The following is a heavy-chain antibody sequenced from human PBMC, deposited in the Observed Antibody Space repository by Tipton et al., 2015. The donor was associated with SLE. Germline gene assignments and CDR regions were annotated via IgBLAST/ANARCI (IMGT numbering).Heavy chain of an antibody. Sequence: SLRLSCSASGFTFSSYEMNWVRQAPGKGLEWVSYISRSGTTIYYADSVKGRFTISRDNAKNSFYLQMDSLRGDDTAVYYCARQRGTWYFDFWGPGTLVSVSS. J-gene: IGHJ4*02. V-gene: IGHV3-48*03. CDR3: ARQRGTWYFDF. CDR2: ISRSGTTI. CDR1: GFTFSSYE. D-gene: IGHD6-25*01.